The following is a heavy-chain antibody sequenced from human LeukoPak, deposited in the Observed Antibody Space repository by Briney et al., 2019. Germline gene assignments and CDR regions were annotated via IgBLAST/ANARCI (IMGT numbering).Heavy chain of an antibody. CDR2: IKQDGSEK. D-gene: IGHD6-13*01. Sequence: GGSLRLSGAASGVTFSSDWMSWVRQAPGKGLEGVANIKQDGSEKYYVHSVKGRFTISRDNAKNSLYLQMNSLRAEDTAVYYCARDRLGQQLVAYWGQGTLVTVSS. J-gene: IGHJ4*02. CDR1: GVTFSSDW. V-gene: IGHV3-7*01. CDR3: ARDRLGQQLVAY.